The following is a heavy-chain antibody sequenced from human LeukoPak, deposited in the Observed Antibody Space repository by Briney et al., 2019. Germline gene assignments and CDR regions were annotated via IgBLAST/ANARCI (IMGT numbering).Heavy chain of an antibody. J-gene: IGHJ4*02. D-gene: IGHD5-18*01. CDR3: ARGYSYLLY. CDR2: IYSSGST. CDR1: GGSISSYY. V-gene: IGHV4-4*07. Sequence: SATLSLTCTVSGGSISSYYWSWIRQPAGKGLEWIGRIYSSGSTNYNPSLKSRVTMSVDTSKNQLSLTLTSVTAADTAVYYCARGYSYLLYWGQGTLVTVSS.